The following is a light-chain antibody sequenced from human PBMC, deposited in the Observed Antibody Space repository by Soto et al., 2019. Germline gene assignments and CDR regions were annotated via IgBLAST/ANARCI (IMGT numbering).Light chain of an antibody. CDR2: KAS. Sequence: DIQMTQSPSTLSASVGDRVTITCRASQSISSWLAWYQQKPGKAPKLLIYKASSLESGVPSRFSGSGSGTEFTLTISSLQPDDFATYYGQQYNSYSPLAFGQGTKVEIK. J-gene: IGKJ1*01. CDR1: QSISSW. V-gene: IGKV1-5*03. CDR3: QQYNSYSPLA.